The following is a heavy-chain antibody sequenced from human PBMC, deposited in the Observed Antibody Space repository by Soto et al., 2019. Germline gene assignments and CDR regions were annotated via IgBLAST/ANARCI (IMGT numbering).Heavy chain of an antibody. Sequence: QVQLVQSGAEVKKPGSSVKVSCKASGGSVSNYTLSWVRQAPGQGLQWMGRIIPILGRANYAENFQGRLTIIADKSTSTAYMELSSLRSEDTAVYFCAGDSAYSNYAFDFWGQGTLVFVSS. CDR1: GGSVSNYT. CDR2: IIPILGRA. V-gene: IGHV1-69*08. CDR3: AGDSAYSNYAFDF. D-gene: IGHD4-4*01. J-gene: IGHJ4*02.